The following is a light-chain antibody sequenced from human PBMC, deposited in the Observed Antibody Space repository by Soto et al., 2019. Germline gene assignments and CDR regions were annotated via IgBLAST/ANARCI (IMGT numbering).Light chain of an antibody. Sequence: AIRMTQSPSSFSASTGDRVTITCRASQGISSYLAWYQQKPGKAPKLLIYAASTLQSGIPSRFSGSGSGTDFTLTISCLQSEDFASYYCQQYYSSPPGFGRGTQVEIK. V-gene: IGKV1-8*01. CDR1: QGISSY. CDR2: AAS. CDR3: QQYYSSPPG. J-gene: IGKJ4*01.